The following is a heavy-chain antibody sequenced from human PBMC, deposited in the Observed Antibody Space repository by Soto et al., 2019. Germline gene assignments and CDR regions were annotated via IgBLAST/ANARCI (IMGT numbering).Heavy chain of an antibody. CDR2: ISHDGSDK. CDR1: GFTFRNYG. J-gene: IGHJ4*02. D-gene: IGHD6-19*01. CDR3: AKGRGSGWAWYFDN. V-gene: IGHV3-30*18. Sequence: GGSLRLSCAASGFTFRNYGMHWVRQAPGKGLEWVAVISHDGSDKYYADSMKGRFIISRDNSENTLFLNMNSLKPEDTAVYYCAKGRGSGWAWYFDNWGQGTLVTVSS.